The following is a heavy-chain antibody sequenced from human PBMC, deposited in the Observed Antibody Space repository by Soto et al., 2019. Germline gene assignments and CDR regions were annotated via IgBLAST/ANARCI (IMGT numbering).Heavy chain of an antibody. CDR3: ARRGGSSSGYYYYAMDV. V-gene: IGHV4-31*03. Sequence: TSEMLSVTCSVASDSRKSGGDYWSWIRQHPGKGLEWIGYIYSNGDTYYNPSLKSRVTISVDTSKNQFSLNLTSVTAADTAVYYCARRGGSSSGYYYYAMDVWGQGTTVTVSS. CDR2: IYSNGDT. D-gene: IGHD6-6*01. J-gene: IGHJ6*02. CDR1: SDSRKSGGDY.